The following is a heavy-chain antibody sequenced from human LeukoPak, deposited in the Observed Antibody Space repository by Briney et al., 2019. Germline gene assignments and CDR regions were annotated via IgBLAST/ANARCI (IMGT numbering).Heavy chain of an antibody. D-gene: IGHD4-23*01. CDR1: GGSINNFY. J-gene: IGHJ4*02. V-gene: IGHV4-59*01. Sequence: PSETLSLTCTVSGGSINNFYWSWIRQPPGKGLEWIGYIYYSGSTNYNPSLKSRVTISVDTSKNQFSLKLSSVTAADTAVYYCARARGDYGGNSAPLDYWGQGTLVTVSS. CDR3: ARARGDYGGNSAPLDY. CDR2: IYYSGST.